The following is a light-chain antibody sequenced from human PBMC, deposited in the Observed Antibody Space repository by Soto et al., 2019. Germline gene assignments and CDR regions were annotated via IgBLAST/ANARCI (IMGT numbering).Light chain of an antibody. CDR3: IQPLQAPYS. J-gene: IGKJ2*01. Sequence: DIVMTQSPLSLPVTPGEPASISCRSSQSLRHHNGYNYLDWYLQKPGQSPQVLIYLGSNRATGVPDRVRGSGSGTVFTLKISRVEAEDVGVYYFIQPLQAPYSFGQGTKLEIK. CDR1: QSLRHHNGYNY. CDR2: LGS. V-gene: IGKV2-28*01.